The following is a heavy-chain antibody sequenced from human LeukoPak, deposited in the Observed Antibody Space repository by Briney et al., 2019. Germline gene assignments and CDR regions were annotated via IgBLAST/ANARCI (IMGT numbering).Heavy chain of an antibody. Sequence: GGSLRLSCAASGFTFSSYSMNWVRQAPGKGLEWVSYISRSGSTIYYADSVKGRFPISRDNAKNSLSLQINSLRAEDTAVYYCARESYGLIVVGYYMDVWGKGPTVTVSS. D-gene: IGHD3-22*01. CDR2: ISRSGSTI. V-gene: IGHV3-48*04. CDR3: ARESYGLIVVGYYMDV. J-gene: IGHJ6*03. CDR1: GFTFSSYS.